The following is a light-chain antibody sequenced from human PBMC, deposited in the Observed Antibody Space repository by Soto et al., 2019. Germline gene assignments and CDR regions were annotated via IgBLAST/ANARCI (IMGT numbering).Light chain of an antibody. CDR2: AAS. V-gene: IGKV1-27*01. J-gene: IGKJ3*01. CDR1: QGVSNF. CDR3: QQYNNAPLT. Sequence: TQSPPSLSLSLGDRATLTCRASQGVSNFLAWYQQKPGKVPKLLIYAASTRAAGVPARFSGSGSGTDFSLTISSLEPEDVATYYCQQYNNAPLTVGPGTKVDIK.